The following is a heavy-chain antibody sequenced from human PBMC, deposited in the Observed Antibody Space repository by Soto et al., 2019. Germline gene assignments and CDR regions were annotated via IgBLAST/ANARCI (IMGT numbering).Heavy chain of an antibody. CDR1: GFTFSSYG. CDR2: IWYDGSNK. D-gene: IGHD2-2*01. J-gene: IGHJ4*02. V-gene: IGHV3-33*01. Sequence: GGSLRLSFAASGFTFSSYGMHWFRQAPGKGLEWVAVIWYDGSNKYYADSVKGRFTISRDNSKNTLYLQMNSLRAEDTAVYYCARPPRTGYLVLYCFDDRGQGTLFTVPS. CDR3: ARPPRTGYLVLYCFDD.